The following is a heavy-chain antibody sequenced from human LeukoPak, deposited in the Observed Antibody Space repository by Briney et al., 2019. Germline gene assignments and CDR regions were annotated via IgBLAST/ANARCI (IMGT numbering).Heavy chain of an antibody. CDR2: IYQSGST. CDR3: ARRDFYSSGYLSSYFDY. Sequence: TSETLSLTCAVSGYSIRSGYNWSWIRRPPGKGLEWIGIIYQSGSTYYNPSLKSRVTISVDTSKNQFSLNLSSVTAAGSAVYYCARRDFYSSGYLSSYFDYWGQGTLVTVSS. D-gene: IGHD3-22*01. J-gene: IGHJ4*02. CDR1: GYSIRSGYN. V-gene: IGHV4-38-2*01.